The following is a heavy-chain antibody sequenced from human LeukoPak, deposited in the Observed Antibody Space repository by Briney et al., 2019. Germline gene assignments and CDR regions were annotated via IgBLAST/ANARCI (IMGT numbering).Heavy chain of an antibody. J-gene: IGHJ6*03. V-gene: IGHV4-34*01. CDR2: INHSGST. CDR1: GGSFSGYY. D-gene: IGHD6-13*01. CDR3: ARGGSTAAGNWGIYYYYYYMDV. Sequence: SETLSLTCAVYGGSFSGYYWSWIRQPPGKGLEWIGEINHSGSTNYNPSLKSRVTISVDTSKNQFSLKLSSVTAADTAVYYCARGGSTAAGNWGIYYYYYYMDVWGKGTTVTVSS.